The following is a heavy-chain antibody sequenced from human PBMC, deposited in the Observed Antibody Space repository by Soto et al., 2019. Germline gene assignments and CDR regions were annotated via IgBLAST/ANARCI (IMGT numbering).Heavy chain of an antibody. J-gene: IGHJ5*02. Sequence: GGSLRLSCAASGFTFSSYGMHWVRQAPGKGLEWVAVISYDGSNKYYADSVKGRFTISRDNSKNTLYLQMNSLRAEDTAVYYGAKAHRYYDISGYYTDGFDPWGQGTLVTVSS. CDR1: GFTFSSYG. D-gene: IGHD3-22*01. CDR3: AKAHRYYDISGYYTDGFDP. CDR2: ISYDGSNK. V-gene: IGHV3-30*18.